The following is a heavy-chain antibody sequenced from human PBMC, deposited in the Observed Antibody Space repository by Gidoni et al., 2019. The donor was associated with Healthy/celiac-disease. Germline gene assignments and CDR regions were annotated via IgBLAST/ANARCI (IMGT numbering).Heavy chain of an antibody. D-gene: IGHD1-26*01. J-gene: IGHJ3*02. CDR3: ARDPGGHSGSYSYAFDI. CDR2: INSDGSST. V-gene: IGHV3-74*01. Sequence: EVQLVESGGGLVQPGGSLRLSCAASGFTFSRYWMHWVRQAPGKGLVWVSRINSDGSSTSYADSVKGRFTISRDNAKNTLYLQMNSLRAEDTAVYYCARDPGGHSGSYSYAFDIWGQGTMVTVSS. CDR1: GFTFSRYW.